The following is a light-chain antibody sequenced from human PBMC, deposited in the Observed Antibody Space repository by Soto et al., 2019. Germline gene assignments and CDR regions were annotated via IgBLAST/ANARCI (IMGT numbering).Light chain of an antibody. J-gene: IGKJ5*01. CDR2: SAS. CDR1: QDISGY. V-gene: IGKV1-27*01. Sequence: DIQMTPSPSSLSASVGDRVTITCRASQDISGYLAWYQQKPGKEPKLLIYSASTLQSGVPSRFSGSGSGTDFTLTISSLQPEDVATYFCQKFNTAPLTFGQGTRLEIK. CDR3: QKFNTAPLT.